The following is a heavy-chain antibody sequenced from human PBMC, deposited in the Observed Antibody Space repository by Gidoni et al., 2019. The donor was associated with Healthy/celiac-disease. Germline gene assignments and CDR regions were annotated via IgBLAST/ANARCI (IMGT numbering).Heavy chain of an antibody. CDR1: GGSFSGYY. Sequence: QVQLQQWGAGLLKPSETLSLTCAVYGGSFSGYYWSWIRQPPGKGLEWIGEINHSGSTNYNPSLKSRVTISVDTSKNQFSLKLSSVTAADTAVYYCARGRNRHYYGSGSYYYGMDVWGQGTTVTVSS. CDR3: ARGRNRHYYGSGSYYYGMDV. D-gene: IGHD3-10*01. CDR2: INHSGST. J-gene: IGHJ6*02. V-gene: IGHV4-34*01.